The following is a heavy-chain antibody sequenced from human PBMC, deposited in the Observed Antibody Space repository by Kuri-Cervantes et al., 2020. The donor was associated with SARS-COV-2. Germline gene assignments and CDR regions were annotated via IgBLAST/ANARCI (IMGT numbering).Heavy chain of an antibody. V-gene: IGHV3-74*01. CDR1: GFTFSGHW. J-gene: IGHJ5*02. CDR3: AKYGDYGYWFDP. CDR2: INPDGSYT. D-gene: IGHD4-17*01. Sequence: GESLKISCAASGFTFSGHWIHWVRQAPGKGLVWVSRINPDGSYTNNADSVKGRFTLSRDNAKNMLFLQMNSLRSDDTAVYYCAKYGDYGYWFDPWGQGTLVTVSS.